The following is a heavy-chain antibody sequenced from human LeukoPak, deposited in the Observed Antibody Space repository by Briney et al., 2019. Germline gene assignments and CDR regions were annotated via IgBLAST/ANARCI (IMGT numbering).Heavy chain of an antibody. D-gene: IGHD3-10*01. CDR2: ISSSDCTI. CDR3: ARFVGFGELRDY. J-gene: IGHJ4*02. V-gene: IGHV3-48*03. Sequence: GGSLRLSCAASGFTFSSYEMNWVRQAPGKGLEWVSYISSSDCTIYYAGSVKGRFTTSKDHAKNSLYPQMNSLRAEDTAVYYCARFVGFGELRDYWGQGTLVTVSS. CDR1: GFTFSSYE.